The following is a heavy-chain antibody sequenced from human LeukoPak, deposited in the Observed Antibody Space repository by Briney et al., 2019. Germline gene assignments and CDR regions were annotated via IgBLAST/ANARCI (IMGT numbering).Heavy chain of an antibody. CDR2: IFDSGRT. D-gene: IGHD1-14*01. CDR1: GDSISSGDYF. Sequence: SETLSLTCSVSGDSISSGDYFWTWIRQPPGKGLEWIGYIFDSGRTDFNPSLKSRVTISVDTSKNQFSLKLSSVTAADTAVYYCARSGTKDGGYFDYWGQGTLVTVSS. V-gene: IGHV4-30-2*01. J-gene: IGHJ4*02. CDR3: ARSGTKDGGYFDY.